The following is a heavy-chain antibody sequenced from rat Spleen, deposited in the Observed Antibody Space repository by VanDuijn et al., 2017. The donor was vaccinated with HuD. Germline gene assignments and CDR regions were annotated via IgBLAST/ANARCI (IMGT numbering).Heavy chain of an antibody. CDR2: IWGDGST. CDR1: GFSLTSYG. D-gene: IGHD1-12*02. Sequence: QVQMKETGPGLVQTTQTLSVTCTVSGFSLTSYGVHWVRQAPGKGLEWMGIIWGDGSTNYNSALKSRLSISRDTSKSQVFLTMNSLQTDDTAVYFFARSAKYYYDGSYYYVHFDYWGQGVMVTVSS. V-gene: IGHV2-77*01. J-gene: IGHJ2*01. CDR3: ARSAKYYYDGSYYYVHFDY.